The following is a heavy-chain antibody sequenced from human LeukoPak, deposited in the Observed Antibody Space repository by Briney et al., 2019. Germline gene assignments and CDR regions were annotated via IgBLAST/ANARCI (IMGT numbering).Heavy chain of an antibody. CDR1: GFTFDDYA. V-gene: IGHV3-9*01. D-gene: IGHD6-19*01. CDR2: ISWNSGNI. J-gene: IGHJ4*02. Sequence: GRSLRLSCAASGFTFDDYAMHWVRQAPGKGLEWVSGISWNSGNIGYADSVKGRFTISRDNAKNSLYLQMNSLRAEDTALYYCARNPWLGSVYYFDCWGQGILVTVSS. CDR3: ARNPWLGSVYYFDC.